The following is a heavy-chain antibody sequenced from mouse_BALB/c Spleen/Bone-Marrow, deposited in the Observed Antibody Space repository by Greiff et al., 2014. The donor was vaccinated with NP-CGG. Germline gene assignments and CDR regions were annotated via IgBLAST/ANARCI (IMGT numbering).Heavy chain of an antibody. V-gene: IGHV1-20*02. Sequence: EVQLQQSGPKLVKPGASVKISCKASGYSSTGYFINWVMQSHGKSLEWIGRINPYNGDTFYNQKFKGKATLTVDKSSSTAHMELRSLASEDSAVYYCASSFITTAYYFDYWGQGTTLTVSS. CDR1: GYSSTGYF. D-gene: IGHD1-2*01. J-gene: IGHJ2*01. CDR3: ASSFITTAYYFDY. CDR2: INPYNGDT.